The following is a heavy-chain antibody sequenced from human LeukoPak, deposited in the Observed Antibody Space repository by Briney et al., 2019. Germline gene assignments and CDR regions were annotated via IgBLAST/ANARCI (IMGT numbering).Heavy chain of an antibody. V-gene: IGHV1-3*03. J-gene: IGHJ5*02. CDR2: INTGNGNT. Sequence: GASVKVSCKASGYTFTSYALHWVRQAPGQRLEWMGFINTGNGNTKYSQDFQGRVTITRDTSATTAYMELSSLRSEDTAVYYCARGDGEVATGTENWFDPWGQGTLVTVSS. CDR3: ARGDGEVATGTENWFDP. CDR1: GYTFTSYA. D-gene: IGHD1-1*01.